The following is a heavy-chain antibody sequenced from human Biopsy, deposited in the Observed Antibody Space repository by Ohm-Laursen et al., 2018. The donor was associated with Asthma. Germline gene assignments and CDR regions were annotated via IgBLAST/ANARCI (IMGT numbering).Heavy chain of an antibody. CDR1: GGSISSSSYY. V-gene: IGHV4-39*07. CDR2: IYYSGST. D-gene: IGHD3-3*01. J-gene: IGHJ4*02. Sequence: SDTLSLTCTVSGGSISSSSYYWGWIRQPPGKGLEWIGSIYYSGSTNYNPSLKSRVTISVDTSKNQFSLKLSSVTAADTAVYYCARVTRITIFGVGGIQDYWGQGTLVTVSS. CDR3: ARVTRITIFGVGGIQDY.